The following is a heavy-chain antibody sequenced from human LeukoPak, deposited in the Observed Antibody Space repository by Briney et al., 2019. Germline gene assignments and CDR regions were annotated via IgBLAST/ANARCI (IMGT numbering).Heavy chain of an antibody. D-gene: IGHD6-19*01. CDR1: GFTFSTYW. CDR3: AKVAVLDI. V-gene: IGHV3-7*03. Sequence: PGGSLRLSCAASGFTFSTYWMSWVRQAPGKGLEWVASIKQDGSEKYYVDSVKGRFTISRDNTKNSLYLQMNSLRAEDTAVYYCAKVAVLDIWGQGTMVTVSS. J-gene: IGHJ3*02. CDR2: IKQDGSEK.